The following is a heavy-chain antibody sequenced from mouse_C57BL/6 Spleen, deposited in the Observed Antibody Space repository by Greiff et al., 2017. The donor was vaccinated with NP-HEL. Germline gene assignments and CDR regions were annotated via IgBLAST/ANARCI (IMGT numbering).Heavy chain of an antibody. CDR3: ARGAYDASFAY. CDR2: INPSTGGT. V-gene: IGHV1-42*01. CDR1: GYSFTGYY. J-gene: IGHJ3*01. Sequence: EVQLQQSGPELVKPGASVKISCKASGYSFTGYYMNWVKQSPEKSLEWIGEINPSTGGTTYNQKFKAKATLTVDKSSSTAYMQLKSLTSEDSAVYYCARGAYDASFAYWGQGTLVTVSA. D-gene: IGHD2-3*01.